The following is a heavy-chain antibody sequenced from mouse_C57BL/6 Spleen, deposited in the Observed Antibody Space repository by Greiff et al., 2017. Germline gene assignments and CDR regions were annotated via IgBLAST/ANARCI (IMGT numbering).Heavy chain of an antibody. J-gene: IGHJ4*01. CDR1: GYAFSSSW. CDR2: IYPGDGDT. V-gene: IGHV1-82*01. Sequence: QVQLQQSGPELVKPGASVKISCKASGYAFSSSWMNWVKQRPGKGLEWIGRIYPGDGDTNYNGKFKGKATLTADKSSSTAYMQLSSLTSEDSAVYFCARRVYGYDGAMDYWGQGTSVTVSS. CDR3: ARRVYGYDGAMDY. D-gene: IGHD2-2*01.